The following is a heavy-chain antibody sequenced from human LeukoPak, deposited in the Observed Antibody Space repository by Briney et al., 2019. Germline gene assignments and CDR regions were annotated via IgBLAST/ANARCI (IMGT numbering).Heavy chain of an antibody. Sequence: SETLSLTCTVSGGSIIGYFWSWIRQPPGKGLEWIGYIYYTGSTNCNPSLKSRVTISVDTSKNQFSLNLTSVTAADTAVYYCARGRYGFDSWGQGTLVTVSS. CDR1: GGSIIGYF. V-gene: IGHV4-59*01. D-gene: IGHD1-26*01. CDR3: ARGRYGFDS. J-gene: IGHJ4*02. CDR2: IYYTGST.